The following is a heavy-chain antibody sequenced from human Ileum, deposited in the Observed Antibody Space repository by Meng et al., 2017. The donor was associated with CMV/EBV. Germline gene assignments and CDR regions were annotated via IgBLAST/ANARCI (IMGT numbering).Heavy chain of an antibody. Sequence: LQGSAPGLVKPAETLSLTCPASGDPISSGSHSWAWFRQPPGKRLEWIGSMYFSGIADYNPSLKSRVTISLHATQKQFSLRLTSVTAADSAVYFCARDLTNKWFYYWGQGTLVTVSS. CDR2: MYFSGIA. V-gene: IGHV4-39*07. D-gene: IGHD1-26*01. CDR1: GDPISSGSHS. CDR3: ARDLTNKWFYY. J-gene: IGHJ4*02.